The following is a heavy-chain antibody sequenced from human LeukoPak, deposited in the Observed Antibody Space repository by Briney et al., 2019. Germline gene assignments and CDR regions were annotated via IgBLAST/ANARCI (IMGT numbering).Heavy chain of an antibody. D-gene: IGHD4-17*01. V-gene: IGHV3-23*01. J-gene: IGHJ4*02. CDR1: GFTFSSSA. CDR2: ISNNGGYT. CDR3: AKDLSGDGDY. Sequence: GGSLRLSCAASGFTFSSSAMSWVRQAPGKGLEWVSAISNNGGYTYYADSVQGRFTISRDNSKSTLCLQMNSLRAEDTAVYYCAKDLSGDGDYWGQGTLVTVSS.